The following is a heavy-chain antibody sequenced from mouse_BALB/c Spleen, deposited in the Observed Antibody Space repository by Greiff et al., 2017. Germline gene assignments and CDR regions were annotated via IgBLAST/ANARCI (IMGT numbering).Heavy chain of an antibody. CDR1: GYTFTSYN. J-gene: IGHJ3*01. V-gene: IGHV1-12*01. CDR3: AREGNYVWFAY. CDR2: IYPGNGDT. D-gene: IGHD2-1*01. Sequence: LQQPGAELVKPGASVKMSCKASGYTFTSYNMHWVKQTPGQGLEWIGAIYPGNGDTSYNQKFKGKATLTADKSSSTAYMQLSSLTSEDSAVYYCAREGNYVWFAYWGQGTLVTVSA.